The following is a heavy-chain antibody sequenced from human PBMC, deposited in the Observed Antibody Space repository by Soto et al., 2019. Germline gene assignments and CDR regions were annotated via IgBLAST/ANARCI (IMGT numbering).Heavy chain of an antibody. D-gene: IGHD6-19*01. Sequence: SETLSLTCTVSGGSISSYYWSWIRQPPGKGLEWIGYIYYSGSTNYNPSLKSRVTISVDTSKNQFSLKLSSVTAAGTAVYYCARDRGIAVAGTGGAYYYYGMDVWGQGTTVTVSS. CDR2: IYYSGST. CDR3: ARDRGIAVAGTGGAYYYYGMDV. V-gene: IGHV4-59*01. J-gene: IGHJ6*02. CDR1: GGSISSYY.